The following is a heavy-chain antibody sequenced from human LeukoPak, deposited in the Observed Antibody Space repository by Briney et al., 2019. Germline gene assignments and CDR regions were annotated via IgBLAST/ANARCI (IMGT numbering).Heavy chain of an antibody. J-gene: IGHJ6*02. V-gene: IGHV4-61*05. CDR2: IYYSGST. CDR1: GGSISSSSYC. Sequence: SETLSLTCTVSGGSISSSSYCWGWIRQPPGKGLEWIGYIYYSGSTNYNPSLKSRVTISVDTSKNQFSLKLSSVTAADTAVYYCARHLYYYYGMDVWGQGTTVTVSS. CDR3: ARHLYYYYGMDV.